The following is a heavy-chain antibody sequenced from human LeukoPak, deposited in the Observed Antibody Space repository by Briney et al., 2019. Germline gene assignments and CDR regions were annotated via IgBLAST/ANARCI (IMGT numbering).Heavy chain of an antibody. J-gene: IGHJ6*03. D-gene: IGHD3-10*01. Sequence: PSETLSLTCTVSGGSISSYYWSWIRQPAGKGLEWIGRIYTSGSTNYNPSLTSRVTMSVDTSKNQFSLKLSSVTAADTGVYYCARDLATMVQGVIGHYYYYMDVWGKGTTVTVSS. CDR2: IYTSGST. V-gene: IGHV4-4*07. CDR3: ARDLATMVQGVIGHYYYYMDV. CDR1: GGSISSYY.